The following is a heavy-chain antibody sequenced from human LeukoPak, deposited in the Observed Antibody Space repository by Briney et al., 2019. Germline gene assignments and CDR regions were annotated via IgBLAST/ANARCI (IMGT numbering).Heavy chain of an antibody. D-gene: IGHD2-15*01. J-gene: IGHJ4*02. V-gene: IGHV1-2*02. Sequence: ASVKVSCKASVYSFTGYYMHWVRQAPGQGLDWMGWINPNSGGTNYAQKFQGRVTMTRDTSISTAYMELSRLRSDDTAVYYCARGAPHIVVVVAATLEYYFDYWGQGTLVTVSS. CDR3: ARGAPHIVVVVAATLEYYFDY. CDR1: VYSFTGYY. CDR2: INPNSGGT.